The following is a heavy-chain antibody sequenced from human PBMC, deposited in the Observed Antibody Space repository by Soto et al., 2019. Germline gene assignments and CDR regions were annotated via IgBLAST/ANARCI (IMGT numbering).Heavy chain of an antibody. V-gene: IGHV1-69*01. D-gene: IGHD6-13*01. CDR3: ARFPTQSRRAAAGPGGRVGAFDI. Sequence: QVQLVQSGAEVKKPGSSVKVSCKASGGTFSSYAISWVRQAPGQGLEWMGGIIPICGTANYAQKFQGRVTITADESPSTAYMEMSSQRSEDTAEYYCARFPTQSRRAAAGPGGRVGAFDIWGQGTLVTVSS. CDR2: IIPICGTA. CDR1: GGTFSSYA. J-gene: IGHJ3*02.